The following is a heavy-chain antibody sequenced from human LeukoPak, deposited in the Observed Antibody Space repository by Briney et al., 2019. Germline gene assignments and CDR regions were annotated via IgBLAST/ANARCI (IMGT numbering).Heavy chain of an antibody. V-gene: IGHV1-46*01. Sequence: ASVKVSCKASGYTFTSYYMHWVRQAPGQGLEWMGIINPSGGSTSYAQKFQGRVTMTRDTSTSTVYMELSSLGSEDTAVYYCASGIAVAGTLGYWGQGTPVAVSS. D-gene: IGHD6-19*01. CDR3: ASGIAVAGTLGY. J-gene: IGHJ4*02. CDR1: GYTFTSYY. CDR2: INPSGGST.